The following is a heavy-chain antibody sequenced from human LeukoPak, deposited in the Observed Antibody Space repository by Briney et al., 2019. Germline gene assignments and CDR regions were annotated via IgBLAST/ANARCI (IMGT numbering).Heavy chain of an antibody. CDR1: GFTFSSYG. J-gene: IGHJ4*02. Sequence: PGGSLILSCAASGFTFSSYGMHWVRQAPGKGLEWVAVISYDGSNKYYADSVKGRFTISRDNSKNTLYLQMNSLRAEDTAVYYCAKGRGIAVAVIDYWGQGTLVTVSS. CDR3: AKGRGIAVAVIDY. D-gene: IGHD6-19*01. V-gene: IGHV3-30*18. CDR2: ISYDGSNK.